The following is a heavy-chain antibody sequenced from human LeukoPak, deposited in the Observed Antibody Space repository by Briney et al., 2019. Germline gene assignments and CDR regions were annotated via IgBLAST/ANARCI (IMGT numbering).Heavy chain of an antibody. D-gene: IGHD2-15*01. J-gene: IGHJ4*02. V-gene: IGHV3-30*02. Sequence: GGSLRLSCVASGFTFSSHGMNWVRQAPGKGLEWVAFIRYDGSNKYFADSVKGRFTISRDNSKNTLYLQMNSLRAEDTAVYYCAKARDIVVVVAAIEFDYWGQGTLVTVSS. CDR2: IRYDGSNK. CDR1: GFTFSSHG. CDR3: AKARDIVVVVAAIEFDY.